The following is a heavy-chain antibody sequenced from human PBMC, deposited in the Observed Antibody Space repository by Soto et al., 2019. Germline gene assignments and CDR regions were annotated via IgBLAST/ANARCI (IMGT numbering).Heavy chain of an antibody. CDR3: ARDGRLRFLEWLFPKEGWFDP. J-gene: IGHJ5*02. V-gene: IGHV1-3*01. CDR2: INAGNGNT. D-gene: IGHD3-3*01. Sequence: ASVKVSCKASGYTFTSYAMHWVRQAPGQRLEWMGWINAGNGNTKYSQKFQGRVTITRDTSASTAYMELSSLRSEDAAVYYCARDGRLRFLEWLFPKEGWFDPWGQGTLVTVSS. CDR1: GYTFTSYA.